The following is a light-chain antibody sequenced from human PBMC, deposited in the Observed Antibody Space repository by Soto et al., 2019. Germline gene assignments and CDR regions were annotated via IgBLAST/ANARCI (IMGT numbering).Light chain of an antibody. CDR2: GAS. Sequence: EIVLTQSPGTLSLSPGESATPSCRASQSVSSSSYLAWYQQKPGQAPRLLIYGASSRATGIPDRFSGSGSGTDFTLTIGRLEPDDSILHHWQEYGSPRTSGQGTQLGIK. V-gene: IGKV3-20*01. CDR3: QEYGSPRT. J-gene: IGKJ1*01. CDR1: QSVSSSSY.